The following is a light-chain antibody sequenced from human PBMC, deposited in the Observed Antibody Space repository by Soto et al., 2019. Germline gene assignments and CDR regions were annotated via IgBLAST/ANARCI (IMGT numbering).Light chain of an antibody. J-gene: IGLJ1*01. V-gene: IGLV2-14*03. Sequence: QSALTQHASVSGSPGQSITISCTGTSSDVGAYNYVSWYQQHPGKAPNLMIYDVTNRPSGVSNRFSGSKSGYTASLTISGLQAEDEADYYCSSYTTSSTYVFGAGTKLTVL. CDR3: SSYTTSSTYV. CDR1: SSDVGAYNY. CDR2: DVT.